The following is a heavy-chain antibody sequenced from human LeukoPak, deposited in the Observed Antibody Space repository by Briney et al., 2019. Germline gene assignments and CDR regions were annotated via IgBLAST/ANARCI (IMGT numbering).Heavy chain of an antibody. V-gene: IGHV1-8*03. Sequence: ASVKVSCKASGYTFTSYDINWVRQATGQGLEWMGWMNPNSGNTGDAQKFQGRVTITRNTSISTAYMELSSLRSEDTAVYYCAGLAYCSSTSCYGFDPWGQGTLVTVSS. J-gene: IGHJ5*02. CDR2: MNPNSGNT. D-gene: IGHD2-2*01. CDR1: GYTFTSYD. CDR3: AGLAYCSSTSCYGFDP.